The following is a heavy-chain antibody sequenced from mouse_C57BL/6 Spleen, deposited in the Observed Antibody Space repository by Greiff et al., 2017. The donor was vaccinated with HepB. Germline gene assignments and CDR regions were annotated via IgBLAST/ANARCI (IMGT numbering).Heavy chain of an antibody. Sequence: VQLQQSGAELVRPGASVKLSCTASGFNIKDDYMHWVKQRPEQGLEWIGWIDPENGDTEYASKFQGKATITADTSSNTAYLQLSSLTSEDTAVYYCTTCGYSNLDYWGQGTTLTVSS. D-gene: IGHD2-5*01. V-gene: IGHV14-4*01. CDR2: IDPENGDT. CDR3: TTCGYSNLDY. J-gene: IGHJ2*01. CDR1: GFNIKDDY.